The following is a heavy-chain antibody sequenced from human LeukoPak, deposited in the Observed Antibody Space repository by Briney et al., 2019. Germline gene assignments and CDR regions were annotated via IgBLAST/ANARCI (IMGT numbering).Heavy chain of an antibody. J-gene: IGHJ4*02. Sequence: SETLSLTCTVSGDSISGFYWGWIRQPPGKGLEWIGEIYHSGITNYIPSLKSRVTISVDKSKNQFSLKLSSVTAADTAVYYCAREGGGIAAGGTSYGYFDYWGQGTLVTVSS. CDR3: AREGGGIAAGGTSYGYFDY. D-gene: IGHD6-13*01. CDR1: GDSISGFY. V-gene: IGHV4-34*01. CDR2: IYHSGIT.